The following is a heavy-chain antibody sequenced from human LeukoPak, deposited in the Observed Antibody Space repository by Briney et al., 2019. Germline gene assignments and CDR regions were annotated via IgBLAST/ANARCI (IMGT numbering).Heavy chain of an antibody. CDR2: TSGSGGST. D-gene: IGHD1-26*01. J-gene: IGHJ3*02. Sequence: GGSLRLSCAASGFTFSSYAMSWVRQATGKGLEWVSATSGSGGSTYYADSVKGRFTISRDTSKNTLYLQMNSLRAEDTAVYYCAKDSGIVGATDAFDIWGQGTMVTVSS. CDR1: GFTFSSYA. CDR3: AKDSGIVGATDAFDI. V-gene: IGHV3-23*01.